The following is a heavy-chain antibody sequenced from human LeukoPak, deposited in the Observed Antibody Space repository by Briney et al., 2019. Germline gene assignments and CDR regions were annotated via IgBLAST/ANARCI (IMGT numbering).Heavy chain of an antibody. CDR3: AREMATISDY. CDR2: ISAYNGNT. V-gene: IGHV1-18*01. D-gene: IGHD5-24*01. CDR1: GYTFTSYG. J-gene: IGHJ4*02. Sequence: ASVKVSCRASGYTFTSYGISWVQQAPGQGLEWMGWISAYNGNTNYAQKLQGRVTMTTDTSTSIAYMELRSLRSDDTAVYYCAREMATISDYWGQGTLVTVSS.